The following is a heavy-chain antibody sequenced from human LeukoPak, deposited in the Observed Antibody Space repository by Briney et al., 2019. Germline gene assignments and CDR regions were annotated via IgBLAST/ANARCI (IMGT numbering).Heavy chain of an antibody. CDR1: GFTFSSYA. Sequence: GGSLRLSCAASGFTFSSYAMSWVRQAPGKGLEWVSAISGSGSSTYYAGSVKGRFTISRDNSKNTLYLQMNSLRAEDTAVYYCAKGSIKEDAFDIWGQGTMVTVSS. J-gene: IGHJ3*02. CDR3: AKGSIKEDAFDI. CDR2: ISGSGSST. V-gene: IGHV3-23*01.